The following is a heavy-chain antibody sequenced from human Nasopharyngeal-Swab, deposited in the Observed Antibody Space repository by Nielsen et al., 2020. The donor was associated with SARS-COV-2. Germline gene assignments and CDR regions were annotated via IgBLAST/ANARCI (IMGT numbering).Heavy chain of an antibody. J-gene: IGHJ6*02. CDR2: INHSGST. V-gene: IGHV4-34*01. D-gene: IGHD6-13*01. CDR3: ARVKGIAAANYYYGMDV. CDR1: GGSFSGYY. Sequence: SLTLSLTCAVYGGSFSGYYWSWIRQPPGKGLEWIGEINHSGSTNYNPSLKSRVTISVDTSKNQFSLKLSSVTAADTAVYYCARVKGIAAANYYYGMDVWGQGTTVTVSS.